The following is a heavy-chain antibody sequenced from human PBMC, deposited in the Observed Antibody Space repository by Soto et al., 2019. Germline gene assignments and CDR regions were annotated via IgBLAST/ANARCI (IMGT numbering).Heavy chain of an antibody. V-gene: IGHV4-59*01. CDR2: VYYSGST. CDR1: GGSISTYY. D-gene: IGHD6-13*01. CDR3: ARVQAQQGSWSHDS. J-gene: IGHJ4*02. Sequence: SETLSLTCTVSGGSISTYYWSWVRQPPGKGLEWIGYVYYSGSTNYNPSLKSRVTISVDTSKNQFSLNLNSVTAADTALYYCARVQAQQGSWSHDSWGRGTLVTVSS.